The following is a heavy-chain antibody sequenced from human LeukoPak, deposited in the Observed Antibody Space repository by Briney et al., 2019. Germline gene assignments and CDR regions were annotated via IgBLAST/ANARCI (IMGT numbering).Heavy chain of an antibody. CDR2: IGRNGGTT. D-gene: IGHD3-10*01. V-gene: IGHV3-64D*06. Sequence: PGGSLRLSCSASGFTFSGYPMHWVRQAPGKGLEYVSGIGRNGGTTYYADSVKDRFTISRDNSKNKLYLQMSSLRAEDTAVYHWVNLPIRGSQSDVVDIWGQGTMVTVSS. CDR3: VNLPIRGSQSDVVDI. J-gene: IGHJ3*02. CDR1: GFTFSGYP.